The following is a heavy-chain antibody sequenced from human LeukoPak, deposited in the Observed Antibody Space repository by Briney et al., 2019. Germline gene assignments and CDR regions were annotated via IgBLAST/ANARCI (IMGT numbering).Heavy chain of an antibody. D-gene: IGHD3-22*01. CDR2: ISGSGGST. CDR3: AKYSRVVVISPDAFDI. V-gene: IGHV3-23*01. Sequence: PGGSLRLSCAASGFTFSGYSLSWVRQAPGKGLEWVSAISGSGGSTYYADSVKGRFTISRDNSKNTLYLQMNSLRAEDTAVYYCAKYSRVVVISPDAFDIWGQGTMVTVSS. J-gene: IGHJ3*02. CDR1: GFTFSGYS.